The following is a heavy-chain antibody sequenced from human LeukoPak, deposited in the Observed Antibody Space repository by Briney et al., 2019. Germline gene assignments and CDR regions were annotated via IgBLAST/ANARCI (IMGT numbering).Heavy chain of an antibody. J-gene: IGHJ4*02. D-gene: IGHD3-16*02. CDR1: GYTFTSYG. CDR3: ARDHRIMITFGGVIAFDY. V-gene: IGHV1-18*01. CDR2: ISAYNGNT. Sequence: APVKVSCKASGYTFTSYGISWVRQAPGQGLEWMGWISAYNGNTNYAQKLQGRVTMTTDTSTSTAYMELRSLRSDDTAVYYCARDHRIMITFGGVIAFDYWGQGTLVTVSS.